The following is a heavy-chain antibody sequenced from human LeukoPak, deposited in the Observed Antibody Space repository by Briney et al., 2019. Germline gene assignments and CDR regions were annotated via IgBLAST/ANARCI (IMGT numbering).Heavy chain of an antibody. CDR2: INHSGST. D-gene: IGHD3-10*01. CDR1: GGSFSGYY. Sequence: SETLSLTCAVYGGSFSGYYWSWICQPPGKGLEWIGEINHSGSTNYNPSLKSRVTISVDTSKNQFSLKLSSVTAADTAVYYCARGPLWFGELLSYFDYWGQGTLVTVSS. CDR3: ARGPLWFGELLSYFDY. V-gene: IGHV4-34*01. J-gene: IGHJ4*02.